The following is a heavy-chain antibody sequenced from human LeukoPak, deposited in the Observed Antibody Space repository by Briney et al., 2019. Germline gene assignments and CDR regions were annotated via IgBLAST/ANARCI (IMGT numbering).Heavy chain of an antibody. J-gene: IGHJ4*02. CDR1: VSTFPIYD. Sequence: ASVTVSFTSSVSTFPIYDINWVRLAPGPGQERMGLMNPNSGNTGYAQTFQGRVNITKNTSITTAYMELSSLRSEDTAVYFCARGPKWSGSYYYFDFWGEGTLVTVSS. D-gene: IGHD1-26*01. V-gene: IGHV1-8*01. CDR3: ARGPKWSGSYYYFDF. CDR2: MNPNSGNT.